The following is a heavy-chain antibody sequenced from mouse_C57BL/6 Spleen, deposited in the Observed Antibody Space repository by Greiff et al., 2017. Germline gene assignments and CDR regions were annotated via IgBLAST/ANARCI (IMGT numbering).Heavy chain of an antibody. CDR2: IDPSDSYT. V-gene: IGHV1-69*01. CDR1: GYTFTSYW. Sequence: VQLQQPGAELVMPGASVKLSCKASGYTFTSYWMHWVKQRPGQGLEWIGEIDPSDSYTNYNQKFKGKSTLTVDKSSSTAYMQLSSLTSEESAVYYCARTHYYSSSNYAMDYWGQGTSVTVSS. J-gene: IGHJ4*01. CDR3: ARTHYYSSSNYAMDY. D-gene: IGHD1-1*01.